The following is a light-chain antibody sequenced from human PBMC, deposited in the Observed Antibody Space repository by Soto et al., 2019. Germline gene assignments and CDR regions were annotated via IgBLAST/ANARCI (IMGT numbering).Light chain of an antibody. J-gene: IGLJ1*01. CDR3: CSSAGSSLYV. V-gene: IGLV2-23*01. CDR1: SSVVGSYNL. Sequence: QSVLTQPAPVSGSPGQSIAISCTGTSSVVGSYNLVSWYQQHPGKAPKLMIYEGTKRPSGVSNRFSGSKSGNTASLTISGLQAEDEADYYCCSSAGSSLYVFGSGTKVTVL. CDR2: EGT.